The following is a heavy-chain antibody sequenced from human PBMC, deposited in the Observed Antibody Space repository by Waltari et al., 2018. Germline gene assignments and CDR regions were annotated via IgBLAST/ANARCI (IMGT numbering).Heavy chain of an antibody. J-gene: IGHJ4*02. CDR1: GGAFSGYY. V-gene: IGHV4-34*01. D-gene: IGHD5-12*01. Sequence: QVQLQQWGAGLLKPSETLSLPCAVYGGAFSGYYWSWTRQPPGTGLEWIGEINYSGGTNYDPSLKSRVTLSVDASKNHLSLRLTSVSAADSAVYYCARGVPFTFQAFRGYAHREYYLDSWGPGSLVTVSS. CDR3: ARGVPFTFQAFRGYAHREYYLDS. CDR2: INYSGGT.